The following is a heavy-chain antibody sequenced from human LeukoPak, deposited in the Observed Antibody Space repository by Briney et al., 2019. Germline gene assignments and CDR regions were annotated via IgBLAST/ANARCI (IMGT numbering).Heavy chain of an antibody. CDR3: ARERTMYYYDSSGYLSNWFDP. V-gene: IGHV4-59*01. Sequence: SETLSLTCTVSGGSISIYYWSWIRQPPGKGLEWIGYIYYSGSTNYNPSLKSRVTISVDTSKNQFSLKLSSVTAADTAVYYCARERTMYYYDSSGYLSNWFDPWGQGTLVTVSS. CDR1: GGSISIYY. CDR2: IYYSGST. D-gene: IGHD3-22*01. J-gene: IGHJ5*02.